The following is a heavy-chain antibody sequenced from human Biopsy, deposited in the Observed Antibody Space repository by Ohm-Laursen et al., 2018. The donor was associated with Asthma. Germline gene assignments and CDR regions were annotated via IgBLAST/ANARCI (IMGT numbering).Heavy chain of an antibody. CDR3: ARAVDYSHYYGIDV. CDR2: ISVYNGNT. D-gene: IGHD3-10*01. CDR1: GYTFNSAG. V-gene: IGHV1-18*01. J-gene: IGHJ6*02. Sequence: GASVTVSCHASGYTFNSAGITWVRQAPGQGLEWMGWISVYNGNTKVAQKLQDRVTMITDTSTSTAYMELRSLRSDDTAVYFCARAVDYSHYYGIDVWGQGTTVTVS.